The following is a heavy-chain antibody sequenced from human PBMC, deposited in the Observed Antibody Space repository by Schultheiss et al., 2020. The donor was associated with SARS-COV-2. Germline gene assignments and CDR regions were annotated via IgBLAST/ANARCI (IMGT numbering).Heavy chain of an antibody. Sequence: GGSLRLSCAASGFTFSTYGMHWVRQAPGKGLECVAVISYDGSNKYYADSVKGRFTISRDNAKNSLYLQMNSLRAEDTAVYYCARESTMVWGVRLGFDPWGQGTLVTVSS. D-gene: IGHD3-10*01. CDR1: GFTFSTYG. V-gene: IGHV3-30*03. J-gene: IGHJ5*02. CDR3: ARESTMVWGVRLGFDP. CDR2: ISYDGSNK.